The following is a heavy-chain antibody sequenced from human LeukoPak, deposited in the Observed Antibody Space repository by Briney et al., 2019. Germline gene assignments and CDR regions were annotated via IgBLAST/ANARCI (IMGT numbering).Heavy chain of an antibody. Sequence: GGSLRLSCAASGFTFSSYWMTWVRQAPGKGLEWVANINQDGSEKYYVDSVKGRFTISRDNAKNSLYLQMNSLRAEDTAVYYCAREGLYGDYLFDYLGQGTLVSVSS. J-gene: IGHJ4*02. CDR3: AREGLYGDYLFDY. D-gene: IGHD4-17*01. CDR1: GFTFSSYW. V-gene: IGHV3-7*01. CDR2: INQDGSEK.